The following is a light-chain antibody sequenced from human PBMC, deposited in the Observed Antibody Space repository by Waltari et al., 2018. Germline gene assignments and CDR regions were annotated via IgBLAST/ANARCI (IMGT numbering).Light chain of an antibody. CDR2: LGS. Sequence: DIVMTQSPLSHPVTPGEPASISCRSSQSLLHSNGYNYLDWYLQKPGQSPQLLIYLGSNRASGVPDRFSGSGSGTDFTLKISRVEAEDVGVYYCMQALQTPFTFGPGTKVDIK. CDR3: MQALQTPFT. CDR1: QSLLHSNGYNY. J-gene: IGKJ3*01. V-gene: IGKV2-28*01.